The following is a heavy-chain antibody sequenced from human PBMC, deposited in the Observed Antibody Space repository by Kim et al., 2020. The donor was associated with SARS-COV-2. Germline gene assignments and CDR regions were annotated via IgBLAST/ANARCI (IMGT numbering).Heavy chain of an antibody. Sequence: SGPTLVKPTQTLTLTCTFSGFSLSTSGVGVGWIRQPPGKALEWLALIYWDDDERYSPSLKSRLTITKDTSKNQVVLTMTNMDPVDTATYYCAHLKNYPHNLNFDCWGQGTLVTVSS. V-gene: IGHV2-5*02. CDR3: AHLKNYPHNLNFDC. CDR2: IYWDDDE. D-gene: IGHD1-20*01. J-gene: IGHJ4*02. CDR1: GFSLSTSGVG.